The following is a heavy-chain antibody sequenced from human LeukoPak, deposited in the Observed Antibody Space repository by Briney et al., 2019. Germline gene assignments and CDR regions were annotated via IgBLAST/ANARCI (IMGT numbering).Heavy chain of an antibody. CDR1: GYDFISYG. CDR3: AEGAKSGLHY. CDR2: ISAYNGNT. D-gene: IGHD6-25*01. V-gene: IGHV1-18*01. J-gene: IGHJ4*02. Sequence: GASVRDSCKASGYDFISYGFTWVRQAPGRGLEWMGWISAYNGNTNYAPSLQARVSMTTDASASTVSIEVRSLTPDDTAVYYCAEGAKSGLHYWGQGTLVTVSS.